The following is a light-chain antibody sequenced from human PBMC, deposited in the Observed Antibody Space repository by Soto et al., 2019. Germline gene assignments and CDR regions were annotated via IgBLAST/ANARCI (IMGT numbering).Light chain of an antibody. Sequence: ETGLTQSPGTLSLSPGERATLSCRASQSVRNNYLAWYQHKPGRAPRLLIYSASQRPGGIPDKFSGSGSGTDFTLTINSLEPEDFTVYYCQQYGTSPYTFGQGTKLEIK. J-gene: IGKJ2*01. CDR1: QSVRNNY. V-gene: IGKV3-20*01. CDR2: SAS. CDR3: QQYGTSPYT.